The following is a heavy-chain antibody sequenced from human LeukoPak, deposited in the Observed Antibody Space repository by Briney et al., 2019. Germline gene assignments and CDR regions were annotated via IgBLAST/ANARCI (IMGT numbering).Heavy chain of an antibody. CDR3: AREAAYCSSTSCYYAFDI. CDR2: ISSSSSYI. V-gene: IGHV3-21*01. CDR1: GFTFSSHS. D-gene: IGHD2-2*01. J-gene: IGHJ3*02. Sequence: GGSLRLSCAASGFTFSSHSMNWVRQAPGKGLEWVSSISSSSSYIYYADSVKGRFTISRDNAKNSLYLQMSSLRAEDTAVYYCAREAAYCSSTSCYYAFDIWGQGTMVTVSS.